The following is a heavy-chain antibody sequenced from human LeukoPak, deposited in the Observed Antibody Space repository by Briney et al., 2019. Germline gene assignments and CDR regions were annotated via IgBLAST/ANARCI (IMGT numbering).Heavy chain of an antibody. CDR1: GFSFSDHA. V-gene: IGHV3-30*02. CDR3: AKPSGNCVDY. Sequence: GGSLRLSCGASGFSFSDHAMHWVRQAPGKGLEWVAFIRFDGTTTDYTDSVKGRFTISRDNSKNTLFLQMNSLRPEDTGVYFCAKPSGNCVDYWGQGTLVTVSS. CDR2: IRFDGTTT. J-gene: IGHJ4*02. D-gene: IGHD1-26*01.